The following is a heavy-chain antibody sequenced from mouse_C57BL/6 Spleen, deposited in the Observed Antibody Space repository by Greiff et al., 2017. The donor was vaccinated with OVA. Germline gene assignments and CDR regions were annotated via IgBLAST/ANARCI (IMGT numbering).Heavy chain of an antibody. CDR2: IWRGGST. Sequence: VKLVESGPGLVQPSQSLSITCTVSGFSFTSYGVHWVRQSPGKGLEWLGVIWRGGSTDYNAAFISRLSITKDNSKSQVFFKMNSLQADDTAIYYCAKNHYYGSSYAMDYGGQGTSVTVSS. V-gene: IGHV2-5*01. CDR3: AKNHYYGSSYAMDY. J-gene: IGHJ4*01. D-gene: IGHD1-1*01. CDR1: GFSFTSYG.